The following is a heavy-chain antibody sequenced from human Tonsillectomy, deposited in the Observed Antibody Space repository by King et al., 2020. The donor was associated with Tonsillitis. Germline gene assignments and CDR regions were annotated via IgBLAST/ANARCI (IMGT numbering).Heavy chain of an antibody. CDR1: GFTFSTYS. V-gene: IGHV3-64D*06. D-gene: IGHD3-10*01. CDR3: VNQYNYGEFGHDY. J-gene: IGHJ4*02. Sequence: VQLVESGGGLVQPGGSLRLSCSASGFTFSTYSMHWVRQAQGKGLEYVSSISGEGGRTYYADSVKGRFTVSRDNSRNTLYLQMSSLIAEDTAVYYCVNQYNYGEFGHDYWGPGTLVTVSS. CDR2: ISGEGGRT.